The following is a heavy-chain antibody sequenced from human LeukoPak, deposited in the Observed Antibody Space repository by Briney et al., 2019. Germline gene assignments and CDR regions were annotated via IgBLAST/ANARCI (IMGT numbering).Heavy chain of an antibody. CDR1: GGSFSGYY. D-gene: IGHD6-13*01. CDR3: ASFGVAAAYDD. CDR2: INHSGST. Sequence: SETLSLTCAVYGGSFSGYYWSWIRQPPGKGLEWIGEINHSGSTNYNPSLKSRVTISVDTSKNQFSLKLSSVTAADTAVYYCASFGVAAAYDDWGQGTLVTVSS. J-gene: IGHJ4*02. V-gene: IGHV4-34*01.